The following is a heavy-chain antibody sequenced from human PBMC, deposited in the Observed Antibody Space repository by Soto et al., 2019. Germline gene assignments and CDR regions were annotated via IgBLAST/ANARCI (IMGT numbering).Heavy chain of an antibody. V-gene: IGHV4-59*01. Sequence: NPSETLSLTCTVSGGSISSYYWSWIRQPPGKGLEWIGYIYYSGSTNYNPSLKSRVTISVDTSKNQFSLKLSSVTAADTAVYYCARGHSSGWYTFGGNYGMDVWGQGTTVTVSS. CDR1: GGSISSYY. CDR3: ARGHSSGWYTFGGNYGMDV. D-gene: IGHD6-19*01. J-gene: IGHJ6*02. CDR2: IYYSGST.